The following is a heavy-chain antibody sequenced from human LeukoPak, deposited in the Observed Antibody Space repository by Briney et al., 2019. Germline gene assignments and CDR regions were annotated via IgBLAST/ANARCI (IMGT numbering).Heavy chain of an antibody. J-gene: IGHJ4*02. V-gene: IGHV4-39*01. CDR1: GGSISSSSYY. Sequence: SETLSLTCTVSGGSISSSSYYWGWIRQPPGKGLEWIGSIYYSGSTYYNPSLKSRVTISLDTSMNQFSLKLSSVTAADTAVYYCARTRYYYNSRSYGAPYYFDYWGQGTLVTVSS. CDR2: IYYSGST. D-gene: IGHD3-10*01. CDR3: ARTRYYYNSRSYGAPYYFDY.